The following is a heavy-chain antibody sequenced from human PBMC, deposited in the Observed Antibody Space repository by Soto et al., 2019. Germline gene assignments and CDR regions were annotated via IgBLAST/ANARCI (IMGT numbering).Heavy chain of an antibody. Sequence: QITLKESGPTLVKPTQTLTLTCTFSGFSPSSSGVGVGWIPQPPGKALEWLSLIYWNDDKRYSPSLKRRLTITNDTSKNQVVLTMTNVDPVDTAIDYCAHSACGSDCWGWFDSWGQGTLVTVCS. CDR3: AHSACGSDCWGWFDS. J-gene: IGHJ5*01. CDR2: IYWNDDK. V-gene: IGHV2-5*01. D-gene: IGHD2-21*02. CDR1: GFSPSSSGVG.